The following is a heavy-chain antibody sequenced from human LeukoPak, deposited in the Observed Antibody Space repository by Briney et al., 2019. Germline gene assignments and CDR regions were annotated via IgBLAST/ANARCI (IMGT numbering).Heavy chain of an antibody. J-gene: IGHJ6*04. Sequence: GGSLRLSCAASGFTFNTYTMNWVRQAPGKGLEWVSSITASSTAIYYADSVKGRFTISRDNAKNSLYLQMNSLRAEDTAVYYCAELGITMIGGVWGKGTTVTISS. CDR1: GFTFNTYT. V-gene: IGHV3-21*01. D-gene: IGHD3-10*02. CDR3: AELGITMIGGV. CDR2: ITASSTAI.